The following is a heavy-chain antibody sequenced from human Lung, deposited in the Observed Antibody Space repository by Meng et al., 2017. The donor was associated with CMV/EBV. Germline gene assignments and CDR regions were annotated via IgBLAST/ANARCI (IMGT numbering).Heavy chain of an antibody. Sequence: LXCTVSGGSISSSSYYWGWIRQPPGKGLEWIGSIYYSGSTYYNPSLKSRVTISVDTSKNQFSLKLSSVTAADTAVYYCARDRDCSSTSCYDSVFWXQGTLVTVSS. CDR2: IYYSGST. CDR1: GGSISSSSYY. V-gene: IGHV4-39*07. CDR3: ARDRDCSSTSCYDSVF. J-gene: IGHJ4*02. D-gene: IGHD2-2*01.